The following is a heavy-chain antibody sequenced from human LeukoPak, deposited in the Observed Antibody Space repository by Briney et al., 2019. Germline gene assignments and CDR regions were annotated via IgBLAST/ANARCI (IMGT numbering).Heavy chain of an antibody. CDR2: INPSSGDT. Sequence: ASVKVSCKASGYTFTSYYMHWVRQAPGQGLEWMGRINPSSGDTNYAQNFQGRVTMTRDTSISTAYMELSRLRSDDTAVYYCARESNWNHGMDVWGQGTKVTVSS. D-gene: IGHD1-20*01. CDR3: ARESNWNHGMDV. V-gene: IGHV1-2*06. J-gene: IGHJ6*02. CDR1: GYTFTSYY.